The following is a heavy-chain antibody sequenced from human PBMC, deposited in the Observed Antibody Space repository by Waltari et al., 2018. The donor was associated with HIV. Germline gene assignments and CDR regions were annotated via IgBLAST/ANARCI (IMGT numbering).Heavy chain of an antibody. D-gene: IGHD2-2*01. V-gene: IGHV1-18*01. CDR3: ARVGCSSASCYSGWFDP. CDR2: ISAYNGNT. J-gene: IGHJ5*02. CDR1: GYTFTSYG. Sequence: QAQLAQSGAEVKKPGASVKVSCKASGYTFTSYGISWVRQAPGQGLEWLGWISAYNGNTNYAQKLQGRVTMTTDTSTSTAYMELRSLRSDDTAGYYCARVGCSSASCYSGWFDPWGQGTLVTVSS.